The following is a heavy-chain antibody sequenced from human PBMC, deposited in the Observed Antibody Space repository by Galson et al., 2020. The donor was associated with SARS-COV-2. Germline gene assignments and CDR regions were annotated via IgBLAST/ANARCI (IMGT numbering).Heavy chain of an antibody. V-gene: IGHV4-34*01. CDR2: INHRGST. J-gene: IGHJ6*02. CDR1: GGSFRSYY. CDR3: AVSSTGYYYYGMDV. D-gene: IGHD2-2*01. Sequence: SETLSLTCAVYGGSFRSYYWSWIRQPPGKGLEWIGVINHRGSTNYNPSPKSRVTISASKIQFSLRLSSVTAADTAVYYCAVSSTGYYYYGMDVWGQGTTVTVSS.